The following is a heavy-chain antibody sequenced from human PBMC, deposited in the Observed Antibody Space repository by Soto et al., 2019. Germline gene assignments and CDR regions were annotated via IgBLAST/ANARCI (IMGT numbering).Heavy chain of an antibody. V-gene: IGHV4-39*01. CDR1: GASISTINNC. Sequence: TLSLTWTVSGASISTINNCWGWIRQPPGSGLEWIGSISYSGSTYYNPSSKSRVTISLDTSNAQFSMRLSSVTAADTAVYFCARPLLMTADYYYGTDAWSRGTRVTFSS. CDR3: ARPLLMTADYYYGTDA. CDR2: ISYSGST. J-gene: IGHJ6*02. D-gene: IGHD3-10*01.